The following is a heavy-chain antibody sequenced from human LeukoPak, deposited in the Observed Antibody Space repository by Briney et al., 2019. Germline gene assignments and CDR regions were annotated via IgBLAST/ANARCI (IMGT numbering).Heavy chain of an antibody. CDR2: IYYSGST. CDR1: GGSIRSRSDY. Sequence: SEPLSLTCTVSGGSIRSRSDYWGWIRQPPRKGLEWIGSIYYSGSTYYNPSYNPSLKSRVTISEDTSKKKFSLKLSSVTAADTAVYYCARHGGVTSVSEASFDYWGQGTLVTVSS. CDR3: ARHGGVTSVSEASFDY. D-gene: IGHD2-21*02. V-gene: IGHV4-39*01. J-gene: IGHJ4*02.